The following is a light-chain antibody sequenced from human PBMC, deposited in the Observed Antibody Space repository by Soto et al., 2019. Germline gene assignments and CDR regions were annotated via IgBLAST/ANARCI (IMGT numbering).Light chain of an antibody. Sequence: EIVVTQSPATLSVSPGERATLSCWASQSVGSNFAWYQQKPGQAPRLLIFATSTRATGVPARFSGSGSGTEFTLTISSLQSEDFAVYYCQQYGDWPLTFGGGAKVEIE. V-gene: IGKV3-15*01. CDR3: QQYGDWPLT. J-gene: IGKJ4*01. CDR1: QSVGSN. CDR2: ATS.